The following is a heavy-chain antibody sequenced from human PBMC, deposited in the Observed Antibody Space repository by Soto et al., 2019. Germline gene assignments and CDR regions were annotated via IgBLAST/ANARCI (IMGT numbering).Heavy chain of an antibody. V-gene: IGHV2-5*02. D-gene: IGHD3-3*01. CDR1: GFSLTTSGVG. J-gene: IGHJ4*02. Sequence: QITLNESGPTQVKPRQTLTLTCTFSGFSLTTSGVGVGWIHQSPGKAPEWLALIYWDDDKRYSTSLKSRLTITKDTSKNQVVLTMAELDPADTATYYCAPRVLRTVFGLVTTTAIYFDFWGQGTPVAVSS. CDR2: IYWDDDK. CDR3: APRVLRTVFGLVTTTAIYFDF.